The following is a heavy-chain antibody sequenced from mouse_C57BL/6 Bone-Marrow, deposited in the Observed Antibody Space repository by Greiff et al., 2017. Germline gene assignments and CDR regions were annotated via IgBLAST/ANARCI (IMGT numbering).Heavy chain of an antibody. CDR2: IYPGSGNT. D-gene: IGHD2-3*01. J-gene: IGHJ4*01. CDR3: ARIGGYYVYYAMDC. Sequence: QVQLQQSGPELVKPGASVKISCKASGYSFTSYYIHWVKQRPGQGLEWIGWIYPGSGNTKYNEKFKGKATLTADTSSSTASMQLSSLTSEDSAVYYCARIGGYYVYYAMDCWGQGTSVTVSS. CDR1: GYSFTSYY. V-gene: IGHV1-66*01.